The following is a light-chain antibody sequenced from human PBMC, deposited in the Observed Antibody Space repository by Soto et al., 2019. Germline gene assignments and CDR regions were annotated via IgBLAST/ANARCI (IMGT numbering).Light chain of an antibody. CDR3: TSYSSSSTFYV. J-gene: IGLJ1*01. Sequence: QSALTQPASVSGSPGQSITISCTGTSSDIGGYYYVSWYQHHPGKAPKLIIYQVTNRPSGVSHRFSGSKSGNTASLTISGLQAEYEADYYCTSYSSSSTFYVFGTGTKVTVL. CDR2: QVT. V-gene: IGLV2-14*01. CDR1: SSDIGGYYY.